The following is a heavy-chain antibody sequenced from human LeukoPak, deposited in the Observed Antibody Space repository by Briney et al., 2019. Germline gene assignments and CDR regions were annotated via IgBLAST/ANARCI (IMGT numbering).Heavy chain of an antibody. D-gene: IGHD3-9*01. CDR3: SKATGPNSFRYIEY. CDR2: ISRRGDTT. CDR1: GFAFSNYA. Sequence: GGSLRLSCGASGFAFSNYAMNWVRQVPGKGLEWLSGISRRGDTTYYTDSVKGRFTISRDNSNNTLYLQMNTLRADDTAVYYCSKATGPNSFRYIEYWGQETLVTVSS. J-gene: IGHJ4*02. V-gene: IGHV3-23*01.